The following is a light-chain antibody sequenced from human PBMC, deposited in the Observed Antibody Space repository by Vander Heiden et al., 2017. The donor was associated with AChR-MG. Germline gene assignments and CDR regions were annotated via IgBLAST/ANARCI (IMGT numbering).Light chain of an antibody. CDR3: QQRSSWPPST. J-gene: IGKJ2*02. V-gene: IGKV3-11*01. CDR2: EAS. Sequence: DIVLTQSPATLSLSPGERATLSCRASQSVSSYLAWYQQKPGQAPRLLIYEASNSATGIPARFSGSGSGTDFTLTISSLEPEDFAVYYCQQRSSWPPSTFGQGTKLEIK. CDR1: QSVSSY.